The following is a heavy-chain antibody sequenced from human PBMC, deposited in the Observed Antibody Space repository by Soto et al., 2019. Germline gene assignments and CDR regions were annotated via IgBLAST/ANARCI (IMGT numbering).Heavy chain of an antibody. D-gene: IGHD3-16*01. CDR2: IYHTGIA. Sequence: PSGTLSLTCAVYGDCMKINVGGVWFKKPPGKGPELIGEIYHTGIANYNPSLESRVAFSVDKSKNQFSLSLTSVTAADTAVYYCVSKLGPYYYGLDVWGQGTTVTVSS. CDR1: GDCMKINVG. CDR3: VSKLGPYYYGLDV. V-gene: IGHV4-4*02. J-gene: IGHJ6*02.